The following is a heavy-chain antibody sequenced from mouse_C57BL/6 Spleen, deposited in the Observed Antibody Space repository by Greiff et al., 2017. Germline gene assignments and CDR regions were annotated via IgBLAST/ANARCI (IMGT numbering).Heavy chain of an antibody. CDR3: AIYYGNYDWYFDV. J-gene: IGHJ1*03. D-gene: IGHD2-1*01. V-gene: IGHV1-55*01. CDR1: GYTFTSYW. CDR2: IYPGSGST. Sequence: QVQLQQPGAELVKPGASVKMSCKASGYTFTSYWITWVKQRPGQGLEWIGDIYPGSGSTNYNEKFTSTATLTVDTSSSTAYMQLSSLTSEDSAVXYCAIYYGNYDWYFDVWGTGTTVTVSS.